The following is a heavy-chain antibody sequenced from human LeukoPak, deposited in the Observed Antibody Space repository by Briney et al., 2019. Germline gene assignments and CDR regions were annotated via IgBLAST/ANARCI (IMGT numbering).Heavy chain of an antibody. J-gene: IGHJ5*02. D-gene: IGHD6-19*01. V-gene: IGHV4-34*01. Sequence: PSETLSLTCAVYGVSFSGYYWSWVRQPPGKGLEWIGEIYHTGSSNYNPSLKSRVTISVDKSKNQFSLKLSSVTAADTAVYYCARGGTTVAGTFWFDPWGQGTLVTVSS. CDR2: IYHTGSS. CDR1: GVSFSGYY. CDR3: ARGGTTVAGTFWFDP.